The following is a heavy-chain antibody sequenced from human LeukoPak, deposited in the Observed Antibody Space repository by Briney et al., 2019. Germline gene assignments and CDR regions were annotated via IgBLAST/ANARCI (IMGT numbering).Heavy chain of an antibody. CDR2: ISWNSGSI. V-gene: IGHV3-9*01. Sequence: PGGSLRLSCAASGFTFDDYAMHWVRQAPGKGLEWVSGISWNSGSIGYADSVKGRFTISRDNAKNSLYLRMNSLRAEDTAVYYCARGWEWAVAIQDWGQGTLVTVSS. D-gene: IGHD1-26*01. CDR3: ARGWEWAVAIQD. CDR1: GFTFDDYA. J-gene: IGHJ4*02.